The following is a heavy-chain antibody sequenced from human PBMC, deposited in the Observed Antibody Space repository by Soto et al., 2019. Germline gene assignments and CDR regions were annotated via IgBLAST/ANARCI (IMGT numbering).Heavy chain of an antibody. Sequence: SGGSLRLSCAASGFTFSSYSMNWVRQAPGKGLEWVSYISSSSSTTIYYADSVKGRFTISRDNAKNSLYLQMNSLRAEDTALYYCTREGEVGATWSYFDYWGPGTLVTVSS. D-gene: IGHD1-26*01. V-gene: IGHV3-48*01. CDR3: TREGEVGATWSYFDY. CDR2: ISSSSSTTI. J-gene: IGHJ4*02. CDR1: GFTFSSYS.